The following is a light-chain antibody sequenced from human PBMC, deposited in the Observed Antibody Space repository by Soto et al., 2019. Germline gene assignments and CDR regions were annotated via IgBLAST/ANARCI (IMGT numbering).Light chain of an antibody. CDR2: DAS. V-gene: IGKV1-5*01. CDR3: QQYHSTRLT. Sequence: DFQMTQSPSTLSASVGDRVTITCRASQSISSWLAWYQQKPGKAPKLLIYDASSLESGVPSRFSGSGSGTDFTLTISSLQAEDVAVYYCQQYHSTRLTFGGGTKVDIK. CDR1: QSISSW. J-gene: IGKJ4*01.